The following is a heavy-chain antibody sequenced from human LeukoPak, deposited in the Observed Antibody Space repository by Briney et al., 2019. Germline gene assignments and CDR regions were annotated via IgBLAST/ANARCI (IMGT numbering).Heavy chain of an antibody. CDR1: GFTFSSYG. CDR3: ARGFYYDSSGYEAPIGY. V-gene: IGHV3-33*01. Sequence: GRSLRLSCAASGFTFSSYGMHWVRQAPGKGLEWVAVIWYDGSNKYYADSVKGRFTISRDNSKNTLYLQMNSLRAEDTAVYYCARGFYYDSSGYEAPIGYWGQGTLVTVSS. CDR2: IWYDGSNK. D-gene: IGHD3-22*01. J-gene: IGHJ4*02.